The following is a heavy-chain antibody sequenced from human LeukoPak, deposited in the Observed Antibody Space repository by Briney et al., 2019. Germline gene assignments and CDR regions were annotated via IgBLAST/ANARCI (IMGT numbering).Heavy chain of an antibody. J-gene: IGHJ4*02. CDR1: GGSISSYY. CDR2: IYYSGST. V-gene: IGHV4-59*01. Sequence: PSETLSLTCTVPGGSISSYYWSWIRQPPAKGLEWIGYIYYSGSTNYNPSLKSRVTISVDTSNDQFSLKLSSVTGALQAVFCSARLGVEVYGGNRVFDYWGQGTLVTVS. D-gene: IGHD4-23*01. CDR3: ARLGVEVYGGNRVFDY.